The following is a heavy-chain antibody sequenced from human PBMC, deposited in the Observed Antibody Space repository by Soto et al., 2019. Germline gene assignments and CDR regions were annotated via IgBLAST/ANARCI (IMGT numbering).Heavy chain of an antibody. V-gene: IGHV3-9*01. Sequence: GGSLRLSCAASGLTFADYAMHWVRQAPGKGLEWVSGISWNSGSIGYADSVKGRFTISRDNAKNSLYLQMNSLRAEDTALYYCAKDTPYDDYGMDVWGQGTTVTVSS. J-gene: IGHJ6*02. CDR2: ISWNSGSI. CDR3: AKDTPYDDYGMDV. CDR1: GLTFADYA.